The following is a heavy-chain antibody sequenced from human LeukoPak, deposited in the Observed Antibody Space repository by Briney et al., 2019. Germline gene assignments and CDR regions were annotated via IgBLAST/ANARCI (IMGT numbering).Heavy chain of an antibody. D-gene: IGHD3-22*01. V-gene: IGHV3-21*01. CDR3: ARDPPPKYYDSSGYPGY. CDR2: ISSSSSYI. Sequence: PGGSLRLSCSASGFTFHTCSMNWVRQAPGKGLEWVSSISSSSSYIYYADSVKGRFTISRDNAKNSLYLQMNSLRAEDTAVYYCARDPPPKYYDSSGYPGYWGQGTLVTVSS. CDR1: GFTFHTCS. J-gene: IGHJ4*02.